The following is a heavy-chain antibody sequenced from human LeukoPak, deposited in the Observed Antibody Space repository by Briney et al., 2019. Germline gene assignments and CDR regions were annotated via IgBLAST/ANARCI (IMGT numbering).Heavy chain of an antibody. CDR3: AREGCSSTSCLDY. CDR1: GFTFSSYG. CDR2: MSSSGSTI. D-gene: IGHD2-2*01. V-gene: IGHV3-48*03. Sequence: PGGSLRLSCAASGFTFSSYGMNWVRQAPGKGLEWVSYMSSSGSTIYYADSVKGRFTISRDNAKNSLYLQMNSLRAEDTAVYYCAREGCSSTSCLDYWGQGTLVTVSS. J-gene: IGHJ4*02.